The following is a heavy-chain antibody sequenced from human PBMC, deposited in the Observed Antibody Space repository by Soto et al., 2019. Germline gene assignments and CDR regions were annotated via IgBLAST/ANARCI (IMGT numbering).Heavy chain of an antibody. CDR3: ARARYAGWVVMDV. CDR2: MSGDASRI. CDR1: GFGFNVCG. Sequence: QVQLVESGGGVVQPGTSLRLSCVASGFGFNVCGIHWVRQAQGKGLEWVAGMSGDASRIYYADDLKGRVTISRVNSENTLSLQMNPLRPEDAALYYCARARYAGWVVMDVWGQGNTVTV. J-gene: IGHJ6*02. D-gene: IGHD3-9*01. V-gene: IGHV3-30*03.